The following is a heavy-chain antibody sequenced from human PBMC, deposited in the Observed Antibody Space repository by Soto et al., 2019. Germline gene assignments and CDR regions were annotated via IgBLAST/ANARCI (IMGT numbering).Heavy chain of an antibody. CDR3: XXXXXXXXXXXXXV. V-gene: IGHV3-30-3*01. J-gene: IGHJ6*01. CDR1: GFTFSSYA. Sequence: QVQLVESGGGVVQPGRSLRLSCAASGFTFSSYAMHWVRQAPGKGLEWVAVISYDGSNKYYADSVKGRFTISRDNSKNTLYLQMNSLRAEXXAVXXXXXXXXXXXXXXXXVXGXGTXVTVSS. CDR2: ISYDGSNK.